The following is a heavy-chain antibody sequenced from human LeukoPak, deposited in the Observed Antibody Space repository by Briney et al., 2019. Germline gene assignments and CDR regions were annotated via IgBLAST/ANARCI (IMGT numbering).Heavy chain of an antibody. J-gene: IGHJ4*02. CDR3: AKDLSGIAVAGNFDY. Sequence: KPGGSLRLSCAASGFTFSSYSMNWVRQAPGKGLEWVSSISSSSSYIYYADSVKGRFTISRDNAKNSLYLQMNSLRAEDTAVYYCAKDLSGIAVAGNFDYWGQGTLVTVSS. CDR1: GFTFSSYS. D-gene: IGHD6-19*01. CDR2: ISSSSSYI. V-gene: IGHV3-21*01.